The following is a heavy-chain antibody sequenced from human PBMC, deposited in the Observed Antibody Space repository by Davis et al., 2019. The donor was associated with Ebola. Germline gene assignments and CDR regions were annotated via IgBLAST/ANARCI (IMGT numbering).Heavy chain of an antibody. Sequence: GESLKISCAASGFTFSSYWMHWVRQAPGKGLVWVSRINSDGSSTSYADSVKGRFTISRDNAKNTLYLQMNSLRAEDTAVYYCARDDGGYYDFWSGYYYLDYWGQGTLVTVSS. D-gene: IGHD3-3*01. CDR3: ARDDGGYYDFWSGYYYLDY. J-gene: IGHJ4*02. CDR2: INSDGSST. CDR1: GFTFSSYW. V-gene: IGHV3-74*01.